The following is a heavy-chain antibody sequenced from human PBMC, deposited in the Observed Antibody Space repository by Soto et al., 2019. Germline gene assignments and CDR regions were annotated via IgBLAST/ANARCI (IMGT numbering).Heavy chain of an antibody. CDR2: IVPIFGTT. CDR1: GGTFSNYA. Sequence: QVQLVQSGAEVKKPGSSVKVSCKVSGGTFSNYAIDWVRLAPGHGLEWMGGIVPIFGTTYYTQKFQGRATIFPADSTTTAYLEMSSLRSEDTAIYYCARVEAVAGLYNYHGLDVWGQGTAVTVSS. CDR3: ARVEAVAGLYNYHGLDV. J-gene: IGHJ6*02. D-gene: IGHD6-19*01. V-gene: IGHV1-69*05.